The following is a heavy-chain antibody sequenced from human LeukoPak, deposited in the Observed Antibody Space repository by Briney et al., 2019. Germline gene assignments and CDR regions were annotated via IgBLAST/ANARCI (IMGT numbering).Heavy chain of an antibody. CDR2: ISYDGSNK. V-gene: IGHV3-30-3*01. D-gene: IGHD3-10*01. Sequence: PGRSLRLSCAASGFTFSSYAMHWVRQAPGKGLEWVAVISYDGSNKYYADSVKGRFTISRDNSKNTLYLQMNSLRAEDTAVYYCAREEGYYGSALGYWGQGTLATVSS. CDR3: AREEGYYGSALGY. CDR1: GFTFSSYA. J-gene: IGHJ4*02.